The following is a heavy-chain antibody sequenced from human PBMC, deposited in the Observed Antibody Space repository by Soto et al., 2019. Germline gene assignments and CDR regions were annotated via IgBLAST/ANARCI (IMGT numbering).Heavy chain of an antibody. CDR1: GFTFSSYT. Sequence: QVQLVESGGGVVQPGRSLRLSCAASGFTFSSYTMHWVRQAPGKGLEWVTVISYDGRNIYYADSVKGRFTISRDNSKDTLYLQMNSLRAEDTAVYYCARVFRGWSTTIDYWGQGTLVTVSS. CDR2: ISYDGRNI. CDR3: ARVFRGWSTTIDY. V-gene: IGHV3-30*04. D-gene: IGHD6-19*01. J-gene: IGHJ4*02.